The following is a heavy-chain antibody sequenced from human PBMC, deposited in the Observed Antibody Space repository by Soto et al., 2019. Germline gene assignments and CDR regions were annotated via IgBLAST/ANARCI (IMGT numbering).Heavy chain of an antibody. CDR1: GGSISSSSYY. J-gene: IGHJ5*02. D-gene: IGHD7-27*01. Sequence: SETLSLTCTVSGGSISSSSYYWGWIRQPPGKGLEWIGSIYYSGSTYYNPSLKSRVTISVDTSKNQFSLKLSSVTAADTAVYYCARDSNELGRWFDPWGQGTLVTVSS. CDR3: ARDSNELGRWFDP. CDR2: IYYSGST. V-gene: IGHV4-39*07.